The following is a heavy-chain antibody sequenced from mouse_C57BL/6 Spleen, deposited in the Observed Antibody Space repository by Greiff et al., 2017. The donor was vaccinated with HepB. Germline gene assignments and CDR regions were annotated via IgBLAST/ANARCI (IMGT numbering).Heavy chain of an antibody. D-gene: IGHD2-4*01. J-gene: IGHJ4*01. Sequence: QVQLQQPGAELVMPGASVKLSCKASGYTFTSYWMHWVKQSPAQGLEWIGEIDPSDSYTNYNQKFKGKSTLTVDKSSSTAYMQLSSLTSEDSAVYYCARHPSYDYDGGPYAMDYWGQGTSVTVSS. CDR2: IDPSDSYT. CDR3: ARHPSYDYDGGPYAMDY. V-gene: IGHV1-69*01. CDR1: GYTFTSYW.